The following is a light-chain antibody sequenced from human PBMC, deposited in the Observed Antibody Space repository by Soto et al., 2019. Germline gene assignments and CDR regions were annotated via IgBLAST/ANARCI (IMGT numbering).Light chain of an antibody. CDR3: QKYNSASQT. CDR1: QGISTY. J-gene: IGKJ3*01. CDR2: EAS. V-gene: IGKV1-27*01. Sequence: DIQMTQSPSSLSASVGDRVTITCRASQGISTYLAWYQQKPGKVPKLLIYEASSLQSGVPSRFSGSGSGTDFTLTISSLQPEDAATYYCQKYNSASQTFGPGTKVDI.